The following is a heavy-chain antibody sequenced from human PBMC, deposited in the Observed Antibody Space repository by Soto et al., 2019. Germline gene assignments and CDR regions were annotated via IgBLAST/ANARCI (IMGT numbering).Heavy chain of an antibody. J-gene: IGHJ6*02. Sequence: GESLKISCKGSGYSFTSYWICWVRQMPEKGLEWMGRIDPSDSYTNYSPSFQGHVTISADKSISTAYLQWSSLKASDTAMYYCARHAAGASYYYYGMDVCGQGTTVTVSS. CDR3: ARHAAGASYYYYGMDV. V-gene: IGHV5-10-1*01. CDR2: IDPSDSYT. D-gene: IGHD2-15*01. CDR1: GYSFTSYW.